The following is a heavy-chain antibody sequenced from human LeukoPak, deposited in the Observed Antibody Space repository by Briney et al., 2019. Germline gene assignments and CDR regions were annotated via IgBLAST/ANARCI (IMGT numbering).Heavy chain of an antibody. CDR2: IIPIFGTA. CDR3: ARDSGSCSSTSCSHLFDY. D-gene: IGHD2-2*01. J-gene: IGHJ4*02. CDR1: GGTFSSYA. Sequence: SVKVSCKASGGTFSSYAISRVRQAPGQGLEWMGGIIPIFGTANYAQKFQGRVTITADESTSTAYMELSSLRSEDTAVYYCARDSGSCSSTSCSHLFDYWGQGTLVTVSS. V-gene: IGHV1-69*13.